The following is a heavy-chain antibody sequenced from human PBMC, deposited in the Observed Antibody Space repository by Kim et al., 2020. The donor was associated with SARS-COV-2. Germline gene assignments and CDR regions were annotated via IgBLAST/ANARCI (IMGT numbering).Heavy chain of an antibody. V-gene: IGHV3-15*01. D-gene: IGHD2-21*02. CDR3: WAQGHIVVVTAIVDY. Sequence: APVKGRFTISRDDSKNTLYLQMNSLKTEDTAVYYCWAQGHIVVVTAIVDYWGQGTLVTVSS. J-gene: IGHJ4*02.